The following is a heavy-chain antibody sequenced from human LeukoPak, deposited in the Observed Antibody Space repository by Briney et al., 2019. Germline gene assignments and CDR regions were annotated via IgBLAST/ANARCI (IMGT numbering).Heavy chain of an antibody. CDR2: ISYDGSNK. Sequence: GGSLRLSCAASGFTFSSYVMEWVRQAPGKGLEWVAVISYDGSNKYYAVSVKGRFTISRDNSKNTLYLQMNSLRAEDTAVYYCARDYGSGSWGAFDIWGQGTMVTVSS. J-gene: IGHJ3*02. CDR1: GFTFSSYV. CDR3: ARDYGSGSWGAFDI. V-gene: IGHV3-30-3*01. D-gene: IGHD3-10*01.